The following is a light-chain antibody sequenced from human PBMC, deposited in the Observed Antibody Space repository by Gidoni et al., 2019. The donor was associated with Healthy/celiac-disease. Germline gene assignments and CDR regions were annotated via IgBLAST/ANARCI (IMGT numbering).Light chain of an antibody. CDR2: DAS. V-gene: IGKV3-11*01. J-gene: IGKJ2*01. CDR3: QQRSNWHPT. CDR1: QSVSSY. Sequence: EIVLTHSPATLSLSPGERATLSCRASQSVSSYLAWYQQKPGQAPRLLIYDASNRATGIPARFSGSGSGTDFTLTISSLEPEDFAVYYCQQRSNWHPTFGQGTKLEIK.